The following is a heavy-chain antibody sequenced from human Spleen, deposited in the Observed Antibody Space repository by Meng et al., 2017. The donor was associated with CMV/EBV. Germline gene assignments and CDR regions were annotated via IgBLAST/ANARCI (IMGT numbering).Heavy chain of an antibody. D-gene: IGHD3-22*01. CDR3: AKRAYDRGGAHPI. CDR1: GFTFSNYG. V-gene: IGHV3-23*01. J-gene: IGHJ3*02. Sequence: GESLKISCAASGFTFSNYGMSWVRQAPGKGLEWVSVISASGGSTYYADSVKGRFTISRDDSKNTLYLQMNTLRDEDTAVYYCAKRAYDRGGAHPIWGQGTMVTVSS. CDR2: ISASGGST.